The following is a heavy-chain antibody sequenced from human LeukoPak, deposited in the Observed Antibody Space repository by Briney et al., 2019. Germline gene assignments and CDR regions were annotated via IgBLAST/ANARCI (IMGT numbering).Heavy chain of an antibody. J-gene: IGHJ1*01. Sequence: GGSLRLSCAASGFTFDDYAMHWVRQAPGKGLEWVSLISWDGGSTYYADSAKGRFTISRDNSKNSLYLQMNSLRAEDTALYYCAKDINGIALGYFQHWGQGTLVTVSS. D-gene: IGHD6-19*01. CDR3: AKDINGIALGYFQH. V-gene: IGHV3-43D*04. CDR1: GFTFDDYA. CDR2: ISWDGGST.